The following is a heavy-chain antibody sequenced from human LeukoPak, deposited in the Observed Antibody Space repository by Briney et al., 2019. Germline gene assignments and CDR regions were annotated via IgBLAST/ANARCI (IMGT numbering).Heavy chain of an antibody. CDR3: ARDEFVGYSSSWYAYYYYMDV. J-gene: IGHJ6*03. CDR1: GGSISSYY. D-gene: IGHD6-13*01. CDR2: IYTSGST. Sequence: PSETLSLTCTVSGGSISSYYWSWIRQPAGKGLEWIGRIYTSGSTNYNPSLKRRVTMPVDTSKNQFSLKLSAVTAADTAVYYCARDEFVGYSSSWYAYYYYMDVWGKGTAVTVSS. V-gene: IGHV4-4*07.